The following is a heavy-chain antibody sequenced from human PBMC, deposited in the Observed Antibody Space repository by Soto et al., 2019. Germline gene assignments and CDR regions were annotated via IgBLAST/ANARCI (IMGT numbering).Heavy chain of an antibody. D-gene: IGHD3-3*01. V-gene: IGHV3-23*01. CDR2: ISGSGGST. J-gene: IGHJ4*02. Sequence: GGSLRLSCAASGFTFSSYAMSWVRQAPGKGLEWVSAISGSGGSTYYADSVKGRFTISRDNSKNTLYLQMNSLRAEDTAVYYCAKDPETYYDFWSGYPHQYYFDYWGQGTLVTVSS. CDR3: AKDPETYYDFWSGYPHQYYFDY. CDR1: GFTFSSYA.